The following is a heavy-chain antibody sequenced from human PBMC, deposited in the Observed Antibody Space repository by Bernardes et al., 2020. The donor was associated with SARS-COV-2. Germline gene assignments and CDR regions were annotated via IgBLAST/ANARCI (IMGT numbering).Heavy chain of an antibody. CDR3: ARGGYGDYEWYFDL. D-gene: IGHD4-17*01. CDR1: CISITRSSYS. V-gene: IGHV4-39*01. CDR2: IYYSWST. J-gene: IGHJ2*01. Sequence: EILSLPCTVSCISITRSSYSWGWIRPPPGKGLEWNGSIYYSWSTYHNPSLKSRVTISVDTSKNQFSLNLSSVTAADTAVYYCARGGYGDYEWYFDLWVRGNRVTVAS.